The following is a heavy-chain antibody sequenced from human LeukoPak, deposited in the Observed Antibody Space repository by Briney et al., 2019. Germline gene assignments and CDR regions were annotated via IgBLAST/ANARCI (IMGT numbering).Heavy chain of an antibody. V-gene: IGHV3-23*01. CDR2: IGASGGDT. CDR3: AKDVGYRYGYSDY. Sequence: GGSLSLSCAVSGFTFSDYAMSWVRQAPGKGLECVSAIGASGGDTYYADSVRGRFTVSRDNSKNTLYLQMNSLRAEDTAVYYCAKDVGYRYGYSDYWSQGTLVTVSS. CDR1: GFTFSDYA. D-gene: IGHD5-18*01. J-gene: IGHJ4*02.